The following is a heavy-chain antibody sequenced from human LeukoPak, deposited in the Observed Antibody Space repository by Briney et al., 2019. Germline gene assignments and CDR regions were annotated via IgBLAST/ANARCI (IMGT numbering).Heavy chain of an antibody. D-gene: IGHD2-15*01. J-gene: IGHJ4*02. V-gene: IGHV3-23*01. CDR2: ISGTGGST. CDR3: ARQHCSGGDCYFFD. Sequence: GGSLRLSCVASGFSFNNFGMSWVRQAPGKGLEWVSSISGTGGSTHYADSVKGRFTISRDNSKNTLYLQLNSLRAEDTAVYYCARQHCSGGDCYFFDWGQGTLVTVSS. CDR1: GFSFNNFG.